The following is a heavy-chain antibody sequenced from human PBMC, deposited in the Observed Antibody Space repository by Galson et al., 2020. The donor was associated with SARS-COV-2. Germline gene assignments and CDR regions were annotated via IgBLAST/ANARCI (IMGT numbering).Heavy chain of an antibody. CDR3: ARDPTVTTHLGDYLYYYYGMDG. V-gene: IGHV1-46*01. Sequence: ASVKVSCKASGYTFTSYYMHWVRQAPGQGLEWMGIINPSGGSTSYAQKFQGRVTMTRDTSTSTVYMELSSLRSEDTAVYYCARDPTVTTHLGDYLYYYYGMDGWGQGTTVTVSS. CDR2: INPSGGST. CDR1: GYTFTSYY. D-gene: IGHD4-4*01. J-gene: IGHJ6*02.